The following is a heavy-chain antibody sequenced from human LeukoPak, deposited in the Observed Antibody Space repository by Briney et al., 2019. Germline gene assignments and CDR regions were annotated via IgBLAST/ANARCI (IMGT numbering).Heavy chain of an antibody. CDR1: GGSISSYY. V-gene: IGHV4-59*01. J-gene: IGHJ4*02. CDR3: ASSIDSSGWYYFDY. D-gene: IGHD6-19*01. CDR2: IYYSGST. Sequence: SETLSLTSTVSGGSISSYYRSWIRQPPGEGLEWIGYIYYSGSTNYNPSLKSRVTISVDTSKNQFSLKLSSVTAADTAVYYCASSIDSSGWYYFDYWGQGTLVTVSS.